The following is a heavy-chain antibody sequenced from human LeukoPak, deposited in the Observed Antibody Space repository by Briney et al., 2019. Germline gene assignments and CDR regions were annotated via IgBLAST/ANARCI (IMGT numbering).Heavy chain of an antibody. J-gene: IGHJ4*02. CDR3: ARGAVAGRRFDY. V-gene: IGHV1-46*01. D-gene: IGHD6-19*01. CDR2: INPSGGTT. Sequence: ASVKVSCKASGYTFTSYYMHWVRQVPGQGLEWMGIINPSGGTTSYARKFQGRVTMTRDTSTSTVYMELSSLSSDDTAVYYCARGAVAGRRFDYWGQGTLVTVSS. CDR1: GYTFTSYY.